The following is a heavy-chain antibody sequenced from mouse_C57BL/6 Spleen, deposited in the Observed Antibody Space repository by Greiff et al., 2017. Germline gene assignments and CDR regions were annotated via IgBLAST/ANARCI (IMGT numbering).Heavy chain of an antibody. CDR1: GYTFTSYG. CDR3: ANYYGSRNWDFDG. V-gene: IGHV1-81*01. CDR2: IYPRSGNT. J-gene: IGHJ1*03. D-gene: IGHD1-1*01. Sequence: QVQLKESGAELARPGASVKLSCKASGYTFTSYGISWVKQRTGQGLEWIGEIYPRSGNTYYNEKFKGKATLTADKSSSTAYMELRSLTSEDSAVYFCANYYGSRNWDFDGWGTGTTVTVSS.